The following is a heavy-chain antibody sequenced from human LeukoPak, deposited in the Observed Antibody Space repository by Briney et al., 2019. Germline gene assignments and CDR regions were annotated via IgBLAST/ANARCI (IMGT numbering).Heavy chain of an antibody. CDR3: ARDSCSSTSCYAAAAGNYDY. V-gene: IGHV1-46*01. D-gene: IGHD2-2*01. Sequence: ASVKVSCKASGYTFTSYGISWVRQAPGQGLEWMGIINPSGGSTSYAQKFQGRVTMTRDMSTSTVYMELSSLRSEDTAVYYCARDSCSSTSCYAAAAGNYDYWGQGTLVTVSS. CDR2: INPSGGST. J-gene: IGHJ4*02. CDR1: GYTFTSYG.